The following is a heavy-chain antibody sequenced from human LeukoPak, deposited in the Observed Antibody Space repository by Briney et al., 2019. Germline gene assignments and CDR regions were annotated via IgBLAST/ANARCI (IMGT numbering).Heavy chain of an antibody. CDR3: TRIHLDYYYYYMDV. V-gene: IGHV3-49*03. J-gene: IGHJ6*03. CDR1: GFTFGDYA. CDR2: IRGKAYGGTK. Sequence: GGSLRLSCTASGFTFGDYAMSWFRQAPGKGLEGVGFIRGKAYGGTKEYAASVKGRFTISRDDSKSIAYLQMNSLKTEDTAVYYCTRIHLDYYYYYMDVWGKGTTVTVSS.